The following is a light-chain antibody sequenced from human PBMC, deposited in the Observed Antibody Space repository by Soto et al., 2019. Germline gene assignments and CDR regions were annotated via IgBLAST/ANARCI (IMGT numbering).Light chain of an antibody. CDR2: DVS. CDR3: CSYTTSNTRQIV. V-gene: IGLV2-14*01. J-gene: IGLJ1*01. Sequence: QSVLTQPASVSGSPGDSITISCTGTSSDVGGYNYVSWYQQHPGKAPKFMIYDVSNRPSGVSNRFSGSKSGNTASLTISGLQAEDEADYYCCSYTTSNTRQIVFGTVTKVTVL. CDR1: SSDVGGYNY.